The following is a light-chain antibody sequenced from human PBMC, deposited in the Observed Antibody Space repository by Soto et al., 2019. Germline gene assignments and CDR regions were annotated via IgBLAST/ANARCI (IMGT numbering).Light chain of an antibody. J-gene: IGKJ1*01. V-gene: IGKV1-5*01. Sequence: DIQMNQSPSTLSGSVGDRVTITCRASQTISSWLAWYQQKPGKAPKVLIFDASSLESGVPSRFSGSGSATEFTPTISSLQPDDFATYYCQQYETFSGTFGPGTKVDI. CDR2: DAS. CDR3: QQYETFSGT. CDR1: QTISSW.